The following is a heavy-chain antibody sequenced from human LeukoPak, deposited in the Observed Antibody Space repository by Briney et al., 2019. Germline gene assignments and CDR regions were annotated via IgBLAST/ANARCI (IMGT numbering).Heavy chain of an antibody. V-gene: IGHV1-8*01. CDR2: MNPNSGNT. Sequence: ASVKVSCKASGYTFTSYDINWVRQATGQGLEWMGWMNPNSGNTGYAQKFQGRVTMTRDTSISTAYMELSRLRSDDTAVYYCAIGDLRGDWLLPLFDCWGQGTLVTVSS. CDR3: AIGDLRGDWLLPLFDC. J-gene: IGHJ4*02. D-gene: IGHD3/OR15-3a*01. CDR1: GYTFTSYD.